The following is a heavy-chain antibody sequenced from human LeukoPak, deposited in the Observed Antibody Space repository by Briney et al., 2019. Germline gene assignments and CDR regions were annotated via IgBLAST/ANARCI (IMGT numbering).Heavy chain of an antibody. V-gene: IGHV1-18*01. D-gene: IGHD3-10*01. Sequence: ASVKVSCKASGYTFTSYGISWVRQAPGQGLEWMGWISAYNGNTKYAQKLQGRVTMTTDTSTSTAYMELRSLRSDDTAVYYCAREFTMVRGGDYYYGMDVWGQGTTVTVSS. CDR2: ISAYNGNT. J-gene: IGHJ6*02. CDR3: AREFTMVRGGDYYYGMDV. CDR1: GYTFTSYG.